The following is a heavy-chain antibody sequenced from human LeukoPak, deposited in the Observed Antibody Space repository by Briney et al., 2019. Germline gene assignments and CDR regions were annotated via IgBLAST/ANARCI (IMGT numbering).Heavy chain of an antibody. Sequence: ASVKVSCKASGYTFTSYGISWVRQAPGQGLEWMRWISAYNGNTNYAQKLQGRVTMTTDTSTSTAYMELRSLRSEDTAVYYCARIAVAGSFDYWGQGTLVTVSS. J-gene: IGHJ4*02. V-gene: IGHV1-18*01. CDR1: GYTFTSYG. D-gene: IGHD6-19*01. CDR2: ISAYNGNT. CDR3: ARIAVAGSFDY.